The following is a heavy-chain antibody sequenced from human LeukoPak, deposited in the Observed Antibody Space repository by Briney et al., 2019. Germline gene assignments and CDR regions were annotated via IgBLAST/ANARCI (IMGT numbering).Heavy chain of an antibody. CDR1: GFTFSSYG. V-gene: IGHV3-33*01. J-gene: IGHJ4*02. CDR2: IWNDGSKK. Sequence: GRSLRLSCAASGFTFSSYGMHWVRQAPGKGLEWVAVIWNDGSKKYYADSVKGRFTISRDNSKNTLYLQMNSLRAEDTVVFYCARYISTMVVAPGYWGQGTLVTVSP. CDR3: ARYISTMVVAPGY. D-gene: IGHD3-22*01.